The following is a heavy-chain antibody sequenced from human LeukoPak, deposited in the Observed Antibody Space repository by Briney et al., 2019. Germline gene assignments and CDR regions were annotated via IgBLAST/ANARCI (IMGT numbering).Heavy chain of an antibody. V-gene: IGHV3-66*01. Sequence: PGGSLRLSCAASGFTFSNAWMSWVRQAPGKGLEWVSVIYSGGSTYYADSVKGRFTISRDNSKNTLYLQMNSLRAEDTAVYYCGRGPYYYYGMDVWGQGTTVTVSS. CDR3: GRGPYYYYGMDV. D-gene: IGHD3-10*01. CDR1: GFTFSNAW. J-gene: IGHJ6*02. CDR2: IYSGGST.